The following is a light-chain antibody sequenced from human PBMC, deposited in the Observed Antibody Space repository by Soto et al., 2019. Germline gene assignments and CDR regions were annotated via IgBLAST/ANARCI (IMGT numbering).Light chain of an antibody. V-gene: IGKV1-5*01. CDR1: QSISSW. CDR2: DDS. Sequence: DIQMTQSPSTLSASLGDRVTITCRASQSISSWLAWYQQKTGKAPKLLIYDDSSLESGVPSRFSGSGSGTDFNLTISSLQPEDFATYFCLQHNSYPPTFGQGTKVDIK. CDR3: LQHNSYPPT. J-gene: IGKJ1*01.